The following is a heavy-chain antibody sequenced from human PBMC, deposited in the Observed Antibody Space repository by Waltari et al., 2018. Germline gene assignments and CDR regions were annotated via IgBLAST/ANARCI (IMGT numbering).Heavy chain of an antibody. CDR1: GGTFSSFA. J-gene: IGHJ6*02. CDR2: IIPVFGTT. CDR3: ATSINHGVDYYYFHMGV. V-gene: IGHV1-69*01. D-gene: IGHD4-17*01. Sequence: QVQLVQSGAEVKKPGSSVNVSCKASGGTFSSFAFSLVRQAPGQGLEWMGGIIPVFGTTSYAPKFQDRVTITADESTSTAYMEVSSLTSEDTAVYYCATSINHGVDYYYFHMGVWGQGTTVTVSS.